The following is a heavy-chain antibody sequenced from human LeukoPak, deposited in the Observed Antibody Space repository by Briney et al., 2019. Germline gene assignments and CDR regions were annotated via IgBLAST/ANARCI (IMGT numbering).Heavy chain of an antibody. V-gene: IGHV3-74*01. Sequence: GGSLRLSCAASGFTFSSYWMHWVRQAPGKGLVWVSRINSDGSSTSYADSVKGRFTISRDNAKNTLYLQMNSLRAEDAAVYYCARGEVGAAPLDYWGQGTLVTVSS. J-gene: IGHJ4*02. D-gene: IGHD1-26*01. CDR3: ARGEVGAAPLDY. CDR2: INSDGSST. CDR1: GFTFSSYW.